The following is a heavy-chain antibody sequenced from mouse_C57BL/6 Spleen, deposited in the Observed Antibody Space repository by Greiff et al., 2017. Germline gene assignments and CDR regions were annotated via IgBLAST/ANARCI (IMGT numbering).Heavy chain of an antibody. CDR3: ARRDYDGGYAMDY. D-gene: IGHD2-4*01. V-gene: IGHV1-26*01. CDR1: GYTFTDYY. J-gene: IGHJ4*01. Sequence: EVQLQQSGPELVKPGASVKISCKASGYTFTDYYMNWVKQSHGQSLEWIGDINPNNGGTSYNQKFKGKATLTVDKSSSTAYMELRSLTSEDSAVYYCARRDYDGGYAMDYWGQGTSVTVSS. CDR2: INPNNGGT.